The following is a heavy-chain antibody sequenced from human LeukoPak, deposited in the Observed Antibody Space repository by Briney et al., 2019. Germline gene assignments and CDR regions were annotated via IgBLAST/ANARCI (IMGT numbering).Heavy chain of an antibody. CDR2: ISGSGDST. Sequence: GGSLRLSCAASGFTFSSYAMSWVRQAPGKGLEWVSAISGSGDSTYYADSVKGRFTISRDNSKNTLYLQMNSLRADDTAVYYCAKRPGVYSSSWYFDYWGQGTLVTVSS. J-gene: IGHJ4*02. V-gene: IGHV3-23*01. CDR3: AKRPGVYSSSWYFDY. D-gene: IGHD6-13*01. CDR1: GFTFSSYA.